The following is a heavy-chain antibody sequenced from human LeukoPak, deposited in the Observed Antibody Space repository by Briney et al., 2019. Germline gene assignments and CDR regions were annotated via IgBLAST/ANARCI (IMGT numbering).Heavy chain of an antibody. CDR1: GYTFTSYG. V-gene: IGHV1-18*01. CDR3: ARDPTTVTTELGRNWFDP. CDR2: ISAYNGNT. D-gene: IGHD4-17*01. Sequence: ASVKVSCKASGYTFTSYGINWVRQAPGQGLEWMGWISAYNGNTNYAQKLQGRVTMTTDTSTSTAYMELRSLRSDDTAVYYCARDPTTVTTELGRNWFDPWGQGTLVTVSS. J-gene: IGHJ5*02.